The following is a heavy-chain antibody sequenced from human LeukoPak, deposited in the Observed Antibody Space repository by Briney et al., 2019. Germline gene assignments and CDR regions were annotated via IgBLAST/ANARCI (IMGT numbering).Heavy chain of an antibody. CDR2: INPSGSST. D-gene: IGHD2-15*01. V-gene: IGHV1-46*01. J-gene: IGHJ4*02. CDR3: ARHDLGGSSPFDY. CDR1: GYTFTNYY. Sequence: ASVTVSCKTFGYTFTNYYMHWVRQAPGQGLEWMGIINPSGSSTTYAQKFQGRVTMTRDTSTSTDFMELSSLRSEDTAVYYCARHDLGGSSPFDYWGQGTLVTVSS.